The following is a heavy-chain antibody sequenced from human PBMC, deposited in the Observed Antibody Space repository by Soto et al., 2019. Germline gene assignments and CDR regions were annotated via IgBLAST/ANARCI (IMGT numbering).Heavy chain of an antibody. CDR1: GFTFSNYG. Sequence: GGSLRLSCAASGFTFSNYGIHWVRQAPGKGLEWVAIIWYDGSNKYYADSVKGRFTISRDNSKNTVYLQMNSLRAEDTAVYYCARDDYYYYYGMDVWGQRTTVTVSS. CDR3: ARDDYYYYYGMDV. V-gene: IGHV3-33*01. J-gene: IGHJ6*02. CDR2: IWYDGSNK.